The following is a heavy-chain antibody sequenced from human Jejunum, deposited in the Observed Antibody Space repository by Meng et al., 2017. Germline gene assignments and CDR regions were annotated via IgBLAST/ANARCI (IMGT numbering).Heavy chain of an antibody. CDR2: IKSKRDGETT. D-gene: IGHD4-17*01. CDR1: GFTFSNAW. CDR3: THAYAGT. Sequence: GESLKISCAASGFTFSNAWMSWVRQAPGKGLEWVGRIKSKRDGETTDYTEPVKGRFTISRDDSKNTVYLQMNSLKSEDTGVYYCTHAYAGTWGQGTQVTVSS. V-gene: IGHV3-15*01. J-gene: IGHJ5*02.